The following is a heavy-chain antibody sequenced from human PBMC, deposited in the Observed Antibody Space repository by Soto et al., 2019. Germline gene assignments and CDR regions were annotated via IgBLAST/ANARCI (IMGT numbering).Heavy chain of an antibody. D-gene: IGHD1-26*01. Sequence: QVQLVQSGAEVKKPGASVKVSCKASGYTFTSYDMNWVRQATGQGLEWMGWMNPNSGNTGYAQKSQGRVTMTRNTAINTAYMELSSLSSEDTAVYYCAIVGARPPDYWGQGTLVTVSS. CDR1: GYTFTSYD. CDR3: AIVGARPPDY. V-gene: IGHV1-8*02. CDR2: MNPNSGNT. J-gene: IGHJ4*02.